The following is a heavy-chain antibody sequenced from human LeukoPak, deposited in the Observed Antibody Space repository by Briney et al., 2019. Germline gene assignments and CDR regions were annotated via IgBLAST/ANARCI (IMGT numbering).Heavy chain of an antibody. J-gene: IGHJ4*02. V-gene: IGHV1-2*02. CDR2: INPNSGGT. CDR3: AKDYYGSGSYYNAYFDY. D-gene: IGHD3-10*01. Sequence: ASVKVSCKASGYSFTGYYIHWVRQAPGQGLEWMGWINPNSGGTNYAQKFQGRVTMTRDTSISTAHMEQSRLRSDDTAVYYCAKDYYGSGSYYNAYFDYWGQGTLVTVSS. CDR1: GYSFTGYY.